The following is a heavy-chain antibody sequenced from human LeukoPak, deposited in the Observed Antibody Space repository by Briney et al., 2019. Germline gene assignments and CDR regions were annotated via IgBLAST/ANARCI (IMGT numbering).Heavy chain of an antibody. J-gene: IGHJ4*02. V-gene: IGHV1-18*01. Sequence: GASVKVSCKASGYTFTSYGISWVRQAPGQGLEWMGWISAYNGNTNYAQKLQSRVTMTTDTSTRTAYMELRSLRSDDTAVYYCARDGDYVWGNYRSYYFDYWGQGTLVTVSS. CDR1: GYTFTSYG. CDR2: ISAYNGNT. D-gene: IGHD3-16*02. CDR3: ARDGDYVWGNYRSYYFDY.